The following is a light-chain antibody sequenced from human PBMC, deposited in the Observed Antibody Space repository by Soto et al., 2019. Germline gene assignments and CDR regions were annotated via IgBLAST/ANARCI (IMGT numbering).Light chain of an antibody. J-gene: IGLJ1*01. CDR2: EVS. CDR3: SSYTSSPAYV. CDR1: SSDVGGYNY. V-gene: IGLV2-14*01. Sequence: QSVLTQPASVSGSPGRSITISGTGTSSDVGGYNYVSWYQQQSGKAPKLMLHEVSNRPSGVSNRFSGSKSGNTASLTISGLQAEDEADYYCSSYTSSPAYVLGIVTKVTV.